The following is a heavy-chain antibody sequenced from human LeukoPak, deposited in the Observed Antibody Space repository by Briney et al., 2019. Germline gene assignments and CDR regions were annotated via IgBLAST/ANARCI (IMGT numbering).Heavy chain of an antibody. CDR2: ISSSSSTI. J-gene: IGHJ6*03. CDR3: ARVGDYYMDV. Sequence: GGSLRLSCAASGFTFCSYGMNWVRQAPGKGLEWVSYISSSSSTIDYADSVKGRFTISRDNAKNSLYLQMNSLRAEHTAVYYCARVGDYYMDVWAKGTTVTVSS. V-gene: IGHV3-48*01. CDR1: GFTFCSYG.